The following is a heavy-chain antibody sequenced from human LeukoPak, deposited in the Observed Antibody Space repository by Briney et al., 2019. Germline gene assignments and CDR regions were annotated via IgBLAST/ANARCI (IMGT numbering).Heavy chain of an antibody. D-gene: IGHD3-22*01. Sequence: GASVKVSCKASGYTFTSYDINWVRQATGQGLEWMGWMNPNSGNTGYAQKFQGRVTMTRNTSISTAYMELSSLRSEDTAVYYCARRVSNYYDSSGYLSFDYGGKGTLDTVS. CDR1: GYTFTSYD. CDR3: ARRVSNYYDSSGYLSFDY. J-gene: IGHJ4*02. V-gene: IGHV1-8*01. CDR2: MNPNSGNT.